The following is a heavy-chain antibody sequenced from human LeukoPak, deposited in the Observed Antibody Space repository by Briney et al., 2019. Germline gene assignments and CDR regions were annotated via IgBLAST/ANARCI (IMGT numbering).Heavy chain of an antibody. J-gene: IGHJ4*02. D-gene: IGHD2-21*02. CDR3: ARDSVVVTAIDY. CDR1: GFTFSSYS. V-gene: IGHV3-21*01. CDR2: ISSSSSYI. Sequence: GGSLRLSCAASGFTFSSYSMNWVRQAPGKGLEGVSSISSSSSYIYYADSVKGRFTISGDNAKNSLYLQMNSLRAEDTAVYYCARDSVVVTAIDYWGQGTLVTVSS.